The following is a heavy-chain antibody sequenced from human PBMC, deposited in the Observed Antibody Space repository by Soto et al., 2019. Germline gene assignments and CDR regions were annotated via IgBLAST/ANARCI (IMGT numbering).Heavy chain of an antibody. Sequence: PGGSLRLSCDASGFTLRNYAMTWIRQAPGKGLEWVSLISANDVGTYYAESVKTRFTISTDQSRNTVYLQMDSLRADDTAIYYCAEAKTDSNWGNRAPLDDWGQGNFVTVSS. CDR1: GFTLRNYA. J-gene: IGHJ4*02. CDR3: AEAKTDSNWGNRAPLDD. CDR2: ISANDVGT. D-gene: IGHD7-27*01. V-gene: IGHV3-23*01.